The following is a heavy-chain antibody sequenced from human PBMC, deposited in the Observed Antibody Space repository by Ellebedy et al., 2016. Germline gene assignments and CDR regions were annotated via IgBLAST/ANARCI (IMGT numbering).Heavy chain of an antibody. CDR2: IFSDGNT. CDR3: ARGVGSGWFDP. CDR1: GFTVSSTY. Sequence: GESLKISCAASGFTVSSTYMSWVRQAPGKGLEWVSAIFSDGNTYYADSVKGRFTISRANSKNTLYLQMNSLRAEDTAVYYCARGVGSGWFDPWGQGTLVTVSS. V-gene: IGHV3-53*01. D-gene: IGHD2-15*01. J-gene: IGHJ5*02.